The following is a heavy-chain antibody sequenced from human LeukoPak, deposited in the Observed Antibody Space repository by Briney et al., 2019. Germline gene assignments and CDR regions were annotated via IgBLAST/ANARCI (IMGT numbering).Heavy chain of an antibody. CDR3: ARDLVLSGFDY. V-gene: IGHV3-21*01. CDR2: ISSTSNYI. J-gene: IGHJ4*02. CDR1: GFTFSSYS. Sequence: PGGSLRLSCAASGFTFSSYSLNWVRQAPGKGLEWVSSISSTSNYIFYADSVKGRFTISRGNAKNSLYLQMNSLRAEDSAVYYCARDLVLSGFDYWGQGTLVTVSS. D-gene: IGHD2/OR15-2a*01.